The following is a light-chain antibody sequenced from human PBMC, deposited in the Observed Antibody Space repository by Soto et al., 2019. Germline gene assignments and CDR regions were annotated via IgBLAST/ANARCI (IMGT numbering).Light chain of an antibody. CDR3: HQYYSPPLT. J-gene: IGKJ4*01. CDR2: WAS. CDR1: QSVLYSSNNKNY. Sequence: DIVMTQSPDSLVVSLGERATINCKSSQSVLYSSNNKNYLAWYQQKPGQPPKLLIYWASTRESGVPDRFSGSGSGTDFTLTISSLQAEDLAVYYCHQYYSPPLTFGGGTKVEIK. V-gene: IGKV4-1*01.